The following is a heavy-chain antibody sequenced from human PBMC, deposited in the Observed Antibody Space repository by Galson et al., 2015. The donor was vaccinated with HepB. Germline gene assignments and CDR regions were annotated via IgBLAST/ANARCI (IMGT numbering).Heavy chain of an antibody. CDR1: GFTFSNAW. CDR3: TTGRTFDF. V-gene: IGHV3-15*01. CDR2: VKSKSNGGTI. J-gene: IGHJ3*01. Sequence: SLRLSCAGSGFTFSNAWMSWVRQAPGKGLEWVGRVKSKSNGGTIDYPAPVKGRFTISRDHSINTVYLQMNRLKSEDTAVYYCTTGRTFDFWGQGTMVTVSS.